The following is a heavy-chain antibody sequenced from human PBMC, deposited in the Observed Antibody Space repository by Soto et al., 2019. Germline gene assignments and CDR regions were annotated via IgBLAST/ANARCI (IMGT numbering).Heavy chain of an antibody. CDR2: ISSSSSTI. D-gene: IGHD3-16*02. V-gene: IGHV3-48*01. J-gene: IGHJ4*02. CDR3: ARDRTGIVWGSYRLCY. CDR1: GFTFSSYS. Sequence: EVQLVESGGGLVQPGGSLRLSCAASGFTFSSYSMNWVRQAPGKGLEWVSYISSSSSTIYYADSVKGRFTISRDNAKNSLYLQMNSLRAEDTAVYYCARDRTGIVWGSYRLCYWGQGTLVTVSS.